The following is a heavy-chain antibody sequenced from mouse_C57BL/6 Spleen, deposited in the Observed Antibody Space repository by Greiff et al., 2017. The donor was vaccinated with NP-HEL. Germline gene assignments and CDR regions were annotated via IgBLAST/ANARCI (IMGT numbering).Heavy chain of an antibody. CDR2: ISSGGDYI. CDR1: GFTFSSYA. J-gene: IGHJ3*01. CDR3: TRLGFAY. V-gene: IGHV5-9-1*02. Sequence: DVQLVESGDGLVKPGGSLKLSCAASGFTFSSYAMSWVRQTPEQRLEWVAYISSGGDYIYYADNVKGRVTISRDNARNTLYLQMSSLKSEDSAMYYCTRLGFAYWGQGTLVTVSA.